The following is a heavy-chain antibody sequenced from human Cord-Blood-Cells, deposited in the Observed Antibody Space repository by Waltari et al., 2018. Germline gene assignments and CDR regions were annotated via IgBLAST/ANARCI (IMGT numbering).Heavy chain of an antibody. Sequence: QVTLRESGPALVKPTLTLTLTCTFSRFSPCTSGLCVRCIRQPPGKALEWLALIDWDDDKYYSTSLKTRLTISKDTSKNQVVLTMTNMDPVDTATYYCARTTVTTSVYYYYGMDVWGQGTTVTVSS. CDR1: RFSPCTSGLC. D-gene: IGHD4-17*01. V-gene: IGHV2-70*01. J-gene: IGHJ6*02. CDR3: ARTTVTTSVYYYYGMDV. CDR2: IDWDDDK.